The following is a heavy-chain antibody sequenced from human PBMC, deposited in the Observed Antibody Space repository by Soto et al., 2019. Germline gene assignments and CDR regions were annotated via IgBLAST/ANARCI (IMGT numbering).Heavy chain of an antibody. D-gene: IGHD6-13*01. Sequence: QVQLVESGGGVVQPGRSLRLSCAASGFTFSSYGMHWVRQAPGKGLEWVAVISNDGSNKYYAVSVKGRFTISRDKSKKTLSLQMISLRAEDSAVYYYARDHVVAADGTCFDYWGQGTLVTVSS. CDR1: GFTFSSYG. CDR3: ARDHVVAADGTCFDY. J-gene: IGHJ4*02. V-gene: IGHV3-30*03. CDR2: ISNDGSNK.